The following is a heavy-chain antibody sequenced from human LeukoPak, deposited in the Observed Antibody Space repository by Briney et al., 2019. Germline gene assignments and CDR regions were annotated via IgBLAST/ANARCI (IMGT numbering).Heavy chain of an antibody. D-gene: IGHD3-9*01. J-gene: IGHJ4*02. CDR1: GYTFTSYG. V-gene: IGHV1-18*01. CDR3: ARDRRYFDWLLPQFDY. Sequence: ASVKVSCKASGYTFTSYGISWVRQAPGQGLEWMGWISAYNGNTNYAQKLQGRVTMTTDTSTSTAYMELRSLRSDGTAVYYCARDRRYFDWLLPQFDYWGQGTLVTVSS. CDR2: ISAYNGNT.